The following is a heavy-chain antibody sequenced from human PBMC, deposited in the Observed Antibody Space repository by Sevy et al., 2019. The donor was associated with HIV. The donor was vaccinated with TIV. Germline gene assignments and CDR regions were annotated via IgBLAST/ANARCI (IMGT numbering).Heavy chain of an antibody. Sequence: GGSLRLSCAASGFTFSSYSMNWVRQAPGKGLEWVSSISSSSSYIYYADSVKGRFTISRDNAKNSLYLQMNSLRGDDTSLYYCAKGLGMVQGALLSDDIWGQGTMVTVSS. D-gene: IGHD3-10*01. CDR2: ISSSSSYI. CDR1: GFTFSSYS. J-gene: IGHJ3*02. V-gene: IGHV3-21*01. CDR3: AKGLGMVQGALLSDDI.